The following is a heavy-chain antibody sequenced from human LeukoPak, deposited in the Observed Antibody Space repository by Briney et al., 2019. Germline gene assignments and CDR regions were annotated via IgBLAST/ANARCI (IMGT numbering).Heavy chain of an antibody. Sequence: PGGSLRLSCAASGFTVSSKYMSWVRQAPGKGLEWVSVIYSGGSTYYAGSVKGRFTISRDNSKNTLYLQMNSLRAEDTAVYYCARWACSSTSCYNDYWGQGTLVTVSS. CDR1: GFTVSSKY. J-gene: IGHJ4*02. CDR2: IYSGGST. CDR3: ARWACSSTSCYNDY. V-gene: IGHV3-53*01. D-gene: IGHD2-2*02.